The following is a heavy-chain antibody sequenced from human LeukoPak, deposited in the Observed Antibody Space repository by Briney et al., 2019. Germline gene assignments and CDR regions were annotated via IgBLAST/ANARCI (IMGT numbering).Heavy chain of an antibody. CDR1: GFTFSSYS. CDR2: ISSSSSYI. CDR3: ARVGDFWSGYYIAYYYYMDV. J-gene: IGHJ6*03. D-gene: IGHD3-3*01. V-gene: IGHV3-21*01. Sequence: GGSLRLSCAASGFTFSSYSMNWVRQAPGKGLEWVSSISSSSSYIYYADSVKGRVTISRNNAKNSLYLQMNSLRAEDTAVYYCARVGDFWSGYYIAYYYYMDVWGKGTTVTVSS.